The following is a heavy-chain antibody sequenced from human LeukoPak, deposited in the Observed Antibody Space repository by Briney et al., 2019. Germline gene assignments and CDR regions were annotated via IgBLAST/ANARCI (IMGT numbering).Heavy chain of an antibody. V-gene: IGHV4-34*01. J-gene: IGHJ4*02. Sequence: SETLSLTCAVYGGSFSGYYWSWIRQPPGKGLEWIGEINHSGSTNYNPSLKSRVTISLDTSKNQFSLKLSSVTAADTAVYFCARRGRYFDRLSSGRPFDNWGQGTLVTVSS. CDR3: ARRGRYFDRLSSGRPFDN. D-gene: IGHD3-9*01. CDR1: GGSFSGYY. CDR2: INHSGST.